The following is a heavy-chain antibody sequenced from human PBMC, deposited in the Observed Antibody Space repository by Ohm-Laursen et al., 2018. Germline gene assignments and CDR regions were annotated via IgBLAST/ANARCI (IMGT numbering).Heavy chain of an antibody. CDR3: ARDGDIRYSGSYLNWFDP. Sequence: SLRLSCSASGFTFRSYWMHWVRHAPGKGLVWVSRISSDGRSTTYADSVKGRFTISRDNAKNTLYLQMNSLRAEDTAVYYCARDGDIRYSGSYLNWFDPWGQGTLVTVSS. CDR2: ISSDGRST. D-gene: IGHD1-26*01. J-gene: IGHJ5*02. V-gene: IGHV3-74*01. CDR1: GFTFRSYW.